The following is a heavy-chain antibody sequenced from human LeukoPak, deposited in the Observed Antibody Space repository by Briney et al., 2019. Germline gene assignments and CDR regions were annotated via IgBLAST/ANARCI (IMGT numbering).Heavy chain of an antibody. J-gene: IGHJ4*02. CDR2: IGGTGYST. Sequence: GGSLRLSCAASGFTFSSYGMSWVRQAPGKGLEWVSAIGGTGYSTYYADSVKGRFSISSDNSKNTLYLHMDSLRAEDTAVYYCAKVMNMIVVASIDSWGQGILVTVSS. CDR3: AKVMNMIVVASIDS. V-gene: IGHV3-23*01. CDR1: GFTFSSYG. D-gene: IGHD3-22*01.